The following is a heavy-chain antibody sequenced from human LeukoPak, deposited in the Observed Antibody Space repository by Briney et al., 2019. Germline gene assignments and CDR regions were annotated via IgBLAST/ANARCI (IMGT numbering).Heavy chain of an antibody. CDR2: ISSDSGTL. CDR3: ARRDPFDY. J-gene: IGHJ4*02. Sequence: GGSLRLSCAASGFTFSTSWMHWVRQAPGKGLEWISFISSDSGTLYYADSVKGRFTISRDNAANSLYLQMNNLRDEDTAVYYCARRDPFDYWGQGTMVTVSS. CDR1: GFTFSTSW. V-gene: IGHV3-48*02.